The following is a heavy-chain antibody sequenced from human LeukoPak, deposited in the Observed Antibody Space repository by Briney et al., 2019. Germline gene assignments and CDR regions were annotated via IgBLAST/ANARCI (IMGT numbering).Heavy chain of an antibody. CDR2: ISSNGGST. CDR3: AKIHKGVLH. D-gene: IGHD3-10*01. V-gene: IGHV3-64*04. CDR1: GFTFSSFV. Sequence: GGSLRLSCSASGFTFSSFVMHWVRQAPGKGLEYVSRISSNGGSTYYADSVKGRFTISRDNAKNSLYLQMNSLRDEDTAVYYCAKIHKGVLHWGQGTLVTVSS. J-gene: IGHJ4*02.